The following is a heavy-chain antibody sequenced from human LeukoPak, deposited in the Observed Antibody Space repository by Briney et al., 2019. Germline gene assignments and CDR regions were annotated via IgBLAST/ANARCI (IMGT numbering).Heavy chain of an antibody. J-gene: IGHJ4*02. CDR1: GGSISSYY. Sequence: SETLSLTCTVSGGSISSYYWSWIRQPPGKGLEWTGYIYYSGSTNYNPSLKSRVTISVDTSKNQFSLKLSSVTAADTAVYYCARSAAGNFDYWGQGTLVTVSS. CDR2: IYYSGST. D-gene: IGHD6-13*01. CDR3: ARSAAGNFDY. V-gene: IGHV4-59*01.